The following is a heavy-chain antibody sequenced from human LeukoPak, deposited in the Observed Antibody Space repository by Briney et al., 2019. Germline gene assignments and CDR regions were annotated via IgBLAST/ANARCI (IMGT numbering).Heavy chain of an antibody. CDR2: IYYSGTT. J-gene: IGHJ6*03. Sequence: SETLSLTCSVSGGSISSSGYYWDWIRQPPGKGLEWVGSIYYSGTTYYNSSLKSRVTISEDTSKNRFSLMLTSVTAADTAVYYCARQVSDYFYYYIDVWGEGTTVIVSS. V-gene: IGHV4-39*01. CDR1: GGSISSSGYY. CDR3: ARQVSDYFYYYIDV.